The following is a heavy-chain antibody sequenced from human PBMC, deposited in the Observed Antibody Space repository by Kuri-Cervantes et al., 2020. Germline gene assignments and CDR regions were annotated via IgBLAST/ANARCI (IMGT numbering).Heavy chain of an antibody. V-gene: IGHV3-21*04. CDR1: GSTFSTYS. CDR2: ISSTSSYI. D-gene: IGHD1-1*01. CDR3: ARERFRAYEGTYEN. Sequence: GSMRLSCAASGSTFSTYSMNWVRQAPGKGLEWVSSISSTSSYIYYADSVKGRFTISRDNSKNTLYLQMNSLRAEDTAVYYCARERFRAYEGTYENWGQGTLVTVSS. J-gene: IGHJ4*02.